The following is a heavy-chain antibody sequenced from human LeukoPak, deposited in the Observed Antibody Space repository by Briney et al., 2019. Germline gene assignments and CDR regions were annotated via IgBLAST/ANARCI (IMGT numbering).Heavy chain of an antibody. CDR1: GYSFTTYW. CDR3: ARPFYYDSSGYPPYYGMDV. Sequence: GESLKISCKGSGYSFTTYWIAWVRQMPGKGLEWMGIIYPGDSDTRYSPSFQGQVTISADKSISTAYLQWSSLKASDTAMYYCARPFYYDSSGYPPYYGMDVWGQGTTVTVSS. V-gene: IGHV5-51*01. D-gene: IGHD3-22*01. CDR2: IYPGDSDT. J-gene: IGHJ6*02.